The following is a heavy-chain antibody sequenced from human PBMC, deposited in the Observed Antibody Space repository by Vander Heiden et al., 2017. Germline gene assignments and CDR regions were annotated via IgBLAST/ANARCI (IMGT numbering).Heavy chain of an antibody. CDR1: GFPVNNNY. CDR2: IYSGGNT. CDR3: ATVNGVAVAHNYFDH. D-gene: IGHD6-19*01. Sequence: EVQLVETGGGLIQPGGSLRLSCAASGFPVNNNYMTWVRQPQGKGLEWVSVIYSGGNTYYAHSVKGRFTISRDNSKNTLYLQMNSLRAEDTAVYYCATVNGVAVAHNYFDHWGQGTLVTVSS. V-gene: IGHV3-53*02. J-gene: IGHJ4*02.